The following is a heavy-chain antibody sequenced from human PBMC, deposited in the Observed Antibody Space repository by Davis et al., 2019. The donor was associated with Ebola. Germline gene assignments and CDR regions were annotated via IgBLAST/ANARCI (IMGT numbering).Heavy chain of an antibody. J-gene: IGHJ4*02. V-gene: IGHV3-23*01. CDR1: GFTFSSYA. CDR3: AKIPYYYDSSGY. CDR2: ISGSGGST. D-gene: IGHD3-22*01. Sequence: GESLQISCAASGFTFSSYAMSWVRQAPGKGLEWVSAISGSGGSTYYADSVKGRFTISRDNSKNTLYLQMNSLRAEDTAVYYCAKIPYYYDSSGYWGQGTLVTVSS.